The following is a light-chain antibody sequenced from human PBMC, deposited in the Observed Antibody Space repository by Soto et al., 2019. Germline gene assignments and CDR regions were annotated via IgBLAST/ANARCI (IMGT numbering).Light chain of an antibody. Sequence: IVLTQSPGTLSLSPGERVTFSCRASQSIGSSNLAWYQQKPGQAPRLLIFNASGRAPGIPDRISGSGSGTDFTLTISRLEPEDFAVYYCQQYDSSPITFGGGTKVDI. CDR2: NAS. V-gene: IGKV3-20*01. CDR3: QQYDSSPIT. CDR1: QSIGSSN. J-gene: IGKJ4*01.